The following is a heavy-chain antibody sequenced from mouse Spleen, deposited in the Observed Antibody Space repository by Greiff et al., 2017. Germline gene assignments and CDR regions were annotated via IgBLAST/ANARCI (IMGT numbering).Heavy chain of an antibody. J-gene: IGHJ2*01. D-gene: IGHD1-1*01. CDR3: ARGSGNYFDY. Sequence: EVKLVESEGGLVQPGSSMKLSCTASGFTFSDYYMAWVRQVPEKGLEWVANINYDGSSTYYLDSLKSRFIISRDNAKNILYLQMSSLKSEDTATYYGARGSGNYFDYWGQGTTLTVSS. V-gene: IGHV5-16*01. CDR1: GFTFSDYY. CDR2: INYDGSST.